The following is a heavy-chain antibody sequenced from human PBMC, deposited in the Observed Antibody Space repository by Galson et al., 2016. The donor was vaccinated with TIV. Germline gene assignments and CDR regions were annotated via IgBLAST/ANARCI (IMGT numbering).Heavy chain of an antibody. V-gene: IGHV4-61*08. CDR1: GASISYGGFY. J-gene: IGHJ6*03. CDR3: ARDTSMVVTIDHVAYYIDG. D-gene: IGHD2-21*02. Sequence: SETLSLTCTVSGASISYGGFYWTWIRQSPGKGLEWIGYIYYSGSTNYNPSLKSRVTISRDTSKNRFSLKLTSVTAADTAGDYCARDTSMVVTIDHVAYYIDGWGKGTTVTVSS. CDR2: IYYSGST.